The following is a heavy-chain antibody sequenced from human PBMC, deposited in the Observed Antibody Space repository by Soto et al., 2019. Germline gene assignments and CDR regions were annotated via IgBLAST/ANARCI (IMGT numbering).Heavy chain of an antibody. CDR3: ARDGGRHSGGIDY. CDR2: IFPIFATA. J-gene: IGHJ4*02. V-gene: IGHV1-69*01. Sequence: QVQLVQSGAEVKKPGSSVKVSCKASGGTFSSYSINWVRQAPGQGLEWMGEIFPIFATANYAQKFQGRVTIPADASTSTAYMQLSSLRSADTAVYYCARDGGRHSGGIDYWSQGTLVNVSS. D-gene: IGHD1-26*01. CDR1: GGTFSSYS.